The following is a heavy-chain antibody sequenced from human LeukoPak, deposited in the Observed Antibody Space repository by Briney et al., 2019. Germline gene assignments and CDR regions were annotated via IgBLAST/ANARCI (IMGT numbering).Heavy chain of an antibody. CDR3: ASGGGSWSHPFSHYYYYGMDV. J-gene: IGHJ6*02. Sequence: GGSLRLSYAASGFTVSSNYMSWVRQAPGKGLEWVSVIYSGGSTYYADSVKGRFTISRDNSKNTLYLQMNSLRAEGTAVYYCASGGGSWSHPFSHYYYYGMDVWGQGTTVTVSS. CDR1: GFTVSSNY. CDR2: IYSGGST. V-gene: IGHV3-66*01. D-gene: IGHD2-15*01.